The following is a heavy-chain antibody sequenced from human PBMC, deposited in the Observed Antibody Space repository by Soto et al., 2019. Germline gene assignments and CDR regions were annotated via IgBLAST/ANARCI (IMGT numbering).Heavy chain of an antibody. CDR3: ASGYDTALAPIF. D-gene: IGHD5-18*01. Sequence: SETLSLTCAVYGGSFSSYHWSWIRQTPGKGPEWIGEINHLTTTNYNPSLKSRVIISLDTPKNQFSLKLSSVTAADTAVYYCASGYDTALAPIFWGQGILVTVSS. J-gene: IGHJ4*02. CDR1: GGSFSSYH. CDR2: INHLTTT. V-gene: IGHV4-34*01.